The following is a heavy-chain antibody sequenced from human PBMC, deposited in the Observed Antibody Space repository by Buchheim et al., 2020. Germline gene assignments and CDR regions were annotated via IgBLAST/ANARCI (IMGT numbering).Heavy chain of an antibody. CDR3: ANGGPEYTYAYGY. D-gene: IGHD3-16*01. CDR2: ITNSGDRT. V-gene: IGHV3-23*01. Sequence: EVQLLESGGDLVQPGGSLRLSCVGSGFTFSSYAMTWVRQAPGKGLEWVSSITNSGDRTYYADSVKGRFTISRDNAKSKAYLQMNSLRAEDTAVYYCANGGPEYTYAYGYWGQGTL. CDR1: GFTFSSYA. J-gene: IGHJ1*01.